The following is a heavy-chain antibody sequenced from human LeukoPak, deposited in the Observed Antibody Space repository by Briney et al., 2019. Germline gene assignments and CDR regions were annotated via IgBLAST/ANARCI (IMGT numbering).Heavy chain of an antibody. CDR3: ARPQWLVTMGPWFDP. D-gene: IGHD6-19*01. J-gene: IGHJ5*02. CDR2: THYTGST. V-gene: IGHV4-59*01. CDR1: GGSITNDY. Sequence: PSETLSLTCTVSGGSITNDYWSWIRQPPGKGLEWIAYTHYTGSTYYNPSLKSRVTISVDTSRNQFSLRLSSVTAADTAVYYCARPQWLVTMGPWFDPCGQGTLVTVSS.